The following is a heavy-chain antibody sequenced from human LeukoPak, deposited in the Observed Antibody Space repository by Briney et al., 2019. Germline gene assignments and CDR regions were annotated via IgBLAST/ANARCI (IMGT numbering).Heavy chain of an antibody. CDR2: ISSSSSYI. J-gene: IGHJ4*02. CDR3: APINSSPDY. Sequence: PGGSLILSCAASGFTFSSCNMNWVRQAPGKGLEWVSSISSSSSYIYYSDSVKGRFTISRDNSKNTLYLQMNSLRAEDTAVYYCAPINSSPDYWGQGTLVTVSS. V-gene: IGHV3-21*04. D-gene: IGHD4-23*01. CDR1: GFTFSSCN.